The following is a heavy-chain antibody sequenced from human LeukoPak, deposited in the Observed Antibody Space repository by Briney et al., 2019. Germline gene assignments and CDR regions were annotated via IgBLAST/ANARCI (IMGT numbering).Heavy chain of an antibody. CDR3: ARGGPYCSGGGCYSRTSNWFDP. V-gene: IGHV4-34*01. CDR1: GGSFSGYY. J-gene: IGHJ5*02. CDR2: INHSGST. D-gene: IGHD2-15*01. Sequence: SETLSLTCAVYGGSFSGYYWSWIRQPPGKGLEWIGEINHSGSTNYNPSLKSRVTISVDTSKNQFSLKLSSVTAADTAVYYCARGGPYCSGGGCYSRTSNWFDPWGQGTLVTVSS.